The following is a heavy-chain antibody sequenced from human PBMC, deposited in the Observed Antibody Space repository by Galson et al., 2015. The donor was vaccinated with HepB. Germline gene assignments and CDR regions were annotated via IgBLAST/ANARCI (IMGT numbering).Heavy chain of an antibody. CDR2: ISAYNGNT. CDR3: ARDRRGRHYYDSSGYPRPTSHWFDP. CDR1: GYTFTSYG. V-gene: IGHV1-18*04. J-gene: IGHJ5*02. Sequence: SVKVSCKASGYTFTSYGISWVRQAPGQGLEWMGWISAYNGNTNYAQKLQGRVTMTTDTSTSTAYMELRSLRSDDTAVYYCARDRRGRHYYDSSGYPRPTSHWFDPWGQGTLVTVSS. D-gene: IGHD3-22*01.